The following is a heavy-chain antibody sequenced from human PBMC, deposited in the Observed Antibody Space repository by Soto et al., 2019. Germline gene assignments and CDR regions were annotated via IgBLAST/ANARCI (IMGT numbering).Heavy chain of an antibody. CDR2: IIPIFGTP. V-gene: IGHV1-69*06. J-gene: IGHJ4*02. D-gene: IGHD1-26*01. Sequence: ASVKVSCKASGGTFSNYAISWVRQAPGQGLEWMGGIIPIFGTPNYAQKFQGGVTITADKSTSTAYMEVRNLRSDDTAVYYCARGWETVGSTTPFAYWGQGTLVTVSS. CDR1: GGTFSNYA. CDR3: ARGWETVGSTTPFAY.